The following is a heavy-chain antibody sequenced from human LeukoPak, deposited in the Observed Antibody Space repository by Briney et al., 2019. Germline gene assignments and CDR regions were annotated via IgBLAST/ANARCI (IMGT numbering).Heavy chain of an antibody. Sequence: QPGRSLRLSCAASGFTFDDYAMHWVRQAPGKGLEWVSGISWNSGSIGYAGSVKGRFTISRDNAKNSLYLQMNSLRAEDTALCYCAKCGYYDSSGYHFDYWGQGTLVTVSS. CDR1: GFTFDDYA. V-gene: IGHV3-9*01. J-gene: IGHJ4*02. CDR3: AKCGYYDSSGYHFDY. D-gene: IGHD3-22*01. CDR2: ISWNSGSI.